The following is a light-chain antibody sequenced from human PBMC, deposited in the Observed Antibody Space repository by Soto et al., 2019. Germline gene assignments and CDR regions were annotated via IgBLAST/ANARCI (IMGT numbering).Light chain of an antibody. J-gene: IGKJ4*01. V-gene: IGKV1-5*03. Sequence: DIPMTQSPSTLSASVGDRVTITCRASQSISSWLAWYQQKPGKAPKLLIYKASSLESGVPSRFSGSGSGTDFTLTISSLQPDDFATYYCQQYNSIRGTFGGGTKVEIK. CDR1: QSISSW. CDR2: KAS. CDR3: QQYNSIRGT.